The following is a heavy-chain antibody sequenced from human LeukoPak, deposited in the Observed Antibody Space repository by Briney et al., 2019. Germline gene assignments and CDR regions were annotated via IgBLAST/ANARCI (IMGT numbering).Heavy chain of an antibody. V-gene: IGHV3-23*01. CDR2: ISGSGGST. D-gene: IGHD3-3*01. Sequence: GGSLRLSCAASGFTFSSYAMSWVRQAPGKGLEWVSAISGSGGSTYYADSVKGRFTISRDNSKNTLYLQMNSLRAEDTAVYYCAKAFDYDFWSGSSTGGDYWGQGTLATVSS. J-gene: IGHJ4*02. CDR1: GFTFSSYA. CDR3: AKAFDYDFWSGSSTGGDY.